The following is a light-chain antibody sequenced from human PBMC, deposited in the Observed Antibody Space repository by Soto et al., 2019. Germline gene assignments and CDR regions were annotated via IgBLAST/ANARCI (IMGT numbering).Light chain of an antibody. CDR1: QGIRND. CDR2: AAS. CDR3: QQYNDWPLT. J-gene: IGKJ4*01. V-gene: IGKV1-17*01. Sequence: DIQITQAPASLSASVEDRVTLTCRASQGIRNDLGWYQQKPGKAPKRLIYAASSLHSGVPSRFSGSGSGTEFTLTISSLQSEDFAVYYCQQYNDWPLTVGGGTKVDI.